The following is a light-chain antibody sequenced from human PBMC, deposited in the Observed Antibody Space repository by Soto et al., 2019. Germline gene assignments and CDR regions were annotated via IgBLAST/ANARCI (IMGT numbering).Light chain of an antibody. Sequence: EIVLTQCPGNLSLSPGEXAXXSCRASQSVSRSYLAWYKKKTGQAHRPLIYGASSRAIGITDRFSGSGYGTDFTLKISRLEPEDFAVYYSQQYGSSPWTFGQGTKV. CDR3: QQYGSSPWT. CDR1: QSVSRSY. J-gene: IGKJ1*01. V-gene: IGKV3-20*01. CDR2: GAS.